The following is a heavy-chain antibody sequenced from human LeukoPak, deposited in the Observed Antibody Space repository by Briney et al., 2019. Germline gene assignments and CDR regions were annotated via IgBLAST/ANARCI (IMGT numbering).Heavy chain of an antibody. CDR2: ISYDGSNK. Sequence: GGSLRLSCAASGFTFSSYSMNWVRQAPGKGLEWVAVISYDGSNKYYADSVKGRFTISRDNSKNTLHLQMNSLRAEDTAVYYCAKDLGDYGGNLDYGMDVWGQGTTVTVSS. CDR3: AKDLGDYGGNLDYGMDV. D-gene: IGHD4-23*01. J-gene: IGHJ6*02. V-gene: IGHV3-30*18. CDR1: GFTFSSYS.